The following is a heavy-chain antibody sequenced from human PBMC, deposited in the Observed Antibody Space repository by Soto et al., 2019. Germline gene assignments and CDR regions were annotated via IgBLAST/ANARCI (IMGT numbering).Heavy chain of an antibody. CDR1: GGTFSSYA. V-gene: IGHV1-69*12. Sequence: QVQLVQSGAEVKKPGSSVKVSCKASGGTFSSYAISWVRQAPGQGLEWMGGIIRIFGTANYAQKCQGRVTITADETTSTAYMELSSLRSEDTAVYYCARTRTKVTPRPATFDPWGQGTLVTVSS. CDR2: IIRIFGTA. D-gene: IGHD4-17*01. CDR3: ARTRTKVTPRPATFDP. J-gene: IGHJ5*02.